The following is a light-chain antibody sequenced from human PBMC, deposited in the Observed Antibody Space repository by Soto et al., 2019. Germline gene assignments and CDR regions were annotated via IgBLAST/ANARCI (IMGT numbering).Light chain of an antibody. J-gene: IGKJ1*01. CDR1: QSVSTN. V-gene: IGKV3-15*01. CDR2: SAS. Sequence: VMTQSPATLSVSPGERAALSCRASQSVSTNLAWYQQKPGQPPRLPIYSASTRATAVPARFTAGGSGTEFPLTISSLQSDDLAVYYCQQYDKWPRTFGQGTKVDIK. CDR3: QQYDKWPRT.